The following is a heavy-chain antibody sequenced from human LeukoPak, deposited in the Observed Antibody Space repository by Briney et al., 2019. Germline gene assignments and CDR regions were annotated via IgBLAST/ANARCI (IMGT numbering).Heavy chain of an antibody. J-gene: IGHJ4*02. CDR2: IKQGGREK. D-gene: IGHD3-22*01. V-gene: IGHV3-7*01. Sequence: GGSLRLSCAASGFTFSRYCMSWVRQAPGKGLEGVVNIKQGGREKYYVVCAKGRFTISRDNAKHALYLQMNSLRAEDTAVYYCARDLSVYGSSGSFDYWGQGTLVTVSS. CDR3: ARDLSVYGSSGSFDY. CDR1: GFTFSRYC.